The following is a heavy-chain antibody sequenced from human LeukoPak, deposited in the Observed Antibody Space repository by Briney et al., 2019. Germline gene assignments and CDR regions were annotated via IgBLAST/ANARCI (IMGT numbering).Heavy chain of an antibody. J-gene: IGHJ3*02. D-gene: IGHD1-26*01. V-gene: IGHV3-11*01. CDR3: ARGGSYLSAFDI. Sequence: GGSLRLSCTASGFTFSDYFMYWIRQAPGKGLEWVSYISSSGSLTYYADSVKGRFSISRDNANNSLFLQMNSLRAEDTAVYYCARGGSYLSAFDIWGQGTMVTVSS. CDR2: ISSSGSLT. CDR1: GFTFSDYF.